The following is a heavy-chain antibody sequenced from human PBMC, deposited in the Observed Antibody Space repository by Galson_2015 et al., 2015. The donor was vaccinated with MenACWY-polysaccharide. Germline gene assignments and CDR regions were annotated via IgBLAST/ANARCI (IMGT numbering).Heavy chain of an antibody. D-gene: IGHD1-1*01. Sequence: LSLTCTVSHDSITSSYWRWIRQSADKGLEYLGRIHATGSTAYNPSFRSRVAMSVDLPRNQLSLRLVSVTASDTAIYYCARRSLDNWYFDLWGRGTLVIVSS. V-gene: IGHV4-4*07. CDR3: ARRSLDNWYFDL. CDR2: IHATGST. CDR1: HDSITSSY. J-gene: IGHJ2*01.